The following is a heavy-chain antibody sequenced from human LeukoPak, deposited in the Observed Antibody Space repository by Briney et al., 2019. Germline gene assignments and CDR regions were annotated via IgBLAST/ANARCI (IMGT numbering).Heavy chain of an antibody. D-gene: IGHD1-26*01. CDR3: VRDGVGAPPFDY. Sequence: VGSLRLSSAASGVTFSSNWMHWVRQAPGEGLLWVSRIKGDGGSTSYAHSVKGRFTISRDNAKNTLFLQMNSLRAEDTAVYYCVRDGVGAPPFDYWGQGTLVTVSS. V-gene: IGHV3-74*01. CDR2: IKGDGGST. CDR1: GVTFSSNW. J-gene: IGHJ4*02.